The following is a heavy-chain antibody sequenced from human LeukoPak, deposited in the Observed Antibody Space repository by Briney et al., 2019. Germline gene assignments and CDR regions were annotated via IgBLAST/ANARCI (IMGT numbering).Heavy chain of an antibody. Sequence: GGSLRLSCAGSGFTFSSYWMHWVRQVPGKGLVWVSRINSDGTTSYADSVKGRFTISRNNAKNTLYLQMNNLRVEDTAVYYCARDGSLPDYWGQGTLVTVSS. CDR3: ARDGSLPDY. V-gene: IGHV3-74*01. J-gene: IGHJ4*02. CDR2: INSDGTT. CDR1: GFTFSSYW.